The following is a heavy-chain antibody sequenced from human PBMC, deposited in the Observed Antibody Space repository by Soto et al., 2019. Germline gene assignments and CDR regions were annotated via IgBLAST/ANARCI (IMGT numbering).Heavy chain of an antibody. CDR1: GYTFSSYA. CDR3: ARGEFLNWFDP. J-gene: IGHJ5*02. Sequence: ASVKVSCKASGYTFSSYAIHWVRQAPGQGLEWMGWINAGNGNTKYSQKFQGRVTITRDTSASTAYMELNSLRSEDTAVYYCARGEFLNWFDPWGQGTLVTVSS. V-gene: IGHV1-3*01. CDR2: INAGNGNT. D-gene: IGHD3-10*01.